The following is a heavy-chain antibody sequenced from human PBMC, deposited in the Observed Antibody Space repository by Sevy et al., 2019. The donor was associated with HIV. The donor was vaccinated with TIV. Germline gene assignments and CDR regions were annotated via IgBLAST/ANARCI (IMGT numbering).Heavy chain of an antibody. CDR1: GGSISSYY. D-gene: IGHD3-10*01. CDR2: IYYSGST. CDR3: ARGSGSGSYYNFDY. Sequence: SETLSLTCTVSGGSISSYYWSWIRQPPGKGLEWIGCIYYSGSTNYNPSLKSRVTISVDTSKNQFSLKLSSVTAADTAVYYCARGSGSGSYYNFDYWGQGTLVTVSS. J-gene: IGHJ4*02. V-gene: IGHV4-59*01.